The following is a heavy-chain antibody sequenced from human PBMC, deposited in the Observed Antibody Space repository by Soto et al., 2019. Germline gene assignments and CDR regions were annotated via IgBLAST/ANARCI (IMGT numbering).Heavy chain of an antibody. CDR3: ASRYCSGGSCYYYNSDY. Sequence: PFETLSLTCTVSGGSISSSKYYWGWILHPPGKGLEWIGSIYYSVSTCYNPSLKSRDTISVDTSKNQFSLKMSSVTAADTAVYYCASRYCSGGSCYYYNSDYSGQGTLVTVSS. V-gene: IGHV4-39*01. CDR1: GGSISSSKYY. D-gene: IGHD2-15*01. J-gene: IGHJ4*02. CDR2: IYYSVST.